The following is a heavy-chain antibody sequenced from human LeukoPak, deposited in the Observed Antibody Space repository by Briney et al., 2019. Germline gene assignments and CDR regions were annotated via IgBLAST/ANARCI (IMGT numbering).Heavy chain of an antibody. CDR3: ARHPFSDGFDI. J-gene: IGHJ3*02. CDR1: GGYISTFY. CDR2: IFHTGHT. Sequence: SETLSLTCTVSGGYISTFYWNWLRQPPGKGLEWIGYIFHTGHTNYNPSLKGRVTISVDTSKNQFSLKLNSVTAADKAMYYCARHPFSDGFDIWGQGTMVTVSS. V-gene: IGHV4-59*08.